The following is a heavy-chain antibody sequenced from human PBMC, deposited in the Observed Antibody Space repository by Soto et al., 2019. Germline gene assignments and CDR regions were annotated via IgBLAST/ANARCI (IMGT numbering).Heavy chain of an antibody. Sequence: SLRISFSASVFTFSNAWMIWVRQAPRKGLELVGRIKSKTYGVTTDYAAPVKGRFTISRDDSKNTLYLQMNSLKTEDTAVYYCTTDGVVVPAAIGWFDPWGQGTLVTVSS. CDR2: IKSKTYGVTT. CDR1: VFTFSNAW. CDR3: TTDGVVVPAAIGWFDP. D-gene: IGHD2-2*01. V-gene: IGHV3-15*01. J-gene: IGHJ5*02.